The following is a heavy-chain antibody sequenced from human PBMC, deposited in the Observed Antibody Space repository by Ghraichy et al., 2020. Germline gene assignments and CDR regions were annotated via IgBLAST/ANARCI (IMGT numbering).Heavy chain of an antibody. V-gene: IGHV3-9*01. CDR3: VRDRALRFLEYLPEAFDI. J-gene: IGHJ3*02. Sequence: GGSLRLSCSASGFIFGDYAMHWVRQAPGKGLEWVSGIDWSSGVVEYADSVKGRFTISRDNAKNSVYLQMNSLRREDTAQYFCVRDRALRFLEYLPEAFDIWGQGTMVFVSS. CDR2: IDWSSGVV. CDR1: GFIFGDYA. D-gene: IGHD3-3*01.